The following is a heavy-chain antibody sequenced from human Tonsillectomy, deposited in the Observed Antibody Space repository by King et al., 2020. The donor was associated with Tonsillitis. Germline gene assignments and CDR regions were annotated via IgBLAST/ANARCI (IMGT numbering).Heavy chain of an antibody. D-gene: IGHD3-9*01. J-gene: IGHJ4*02. V-gene: IGHV3-30*18. CDR2: ISYDGSNK. CDR1: GFTFSTYG. Sequence: VQLVESGGRVVQPGRSLRLSCAASGFTFSTYGMHWVRQAPGKGLEWVAVISYDGSNKYYADSVKGRFTISRDNSKNTLYLQMNSLRGEDTAVYYCAKDRNSDILTGSVGALDYWGRGTLVTVSS. CDR3: AKDRNSDILTGSVGALDY.